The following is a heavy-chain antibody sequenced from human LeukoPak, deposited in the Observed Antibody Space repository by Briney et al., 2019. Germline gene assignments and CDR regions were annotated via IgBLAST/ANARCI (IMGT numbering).Heavy chain of an antibody. CDR3: AAVLGYYDSSGYYRNDY. D-gene: IGHD3-22*01. J-gene: IGHJ4*02. CDR1: GFTFTISA. CDR2: IVVGSGNT. V-gene: IGHV1-58*01. Sequence: GASVKVSCMASGFTFTISAVQWVRQARGQRLEWIGWIVVGSGNTNYAQKFQERVTITRDMSTSTAYMELSSLRSEDTAVYYCAAVLGYYDSSGYYRNDYWGQGTLVTVSS.